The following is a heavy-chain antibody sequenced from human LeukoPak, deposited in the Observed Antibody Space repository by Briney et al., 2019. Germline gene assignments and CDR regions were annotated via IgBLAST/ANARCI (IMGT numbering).Heavy chain of an antibody. D-gene: IGHD2-2*01. Sequence: SQTLSLTCTVSGGSISSGSYYWSWIRQPAGKGLEWIGRIYTSGSTNYNPSLKSRVTISVDTSKNQFSLKLSSVTAADTAAYYCARSPSYCSSTSCPSGAFDIWGQGTMVTVSS. CDR2: IYTSGST. J-gene: IGHJ3*02. CDR3: ARSPSYCSSTSCPSGAFDI. CDR1: GGSISSGSYY. V-gene: IGHV4-61*02.